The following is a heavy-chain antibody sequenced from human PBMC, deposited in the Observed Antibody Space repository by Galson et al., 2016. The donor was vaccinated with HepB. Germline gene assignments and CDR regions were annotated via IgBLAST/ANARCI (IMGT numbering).Heavy chain of an antibody. CDR2: IFHTGST. J-gene: IGHJ6*02. CDR3: ARVRGSWKYSGLAYYYDYGMDV. Sequence: SETLSLTCEVSGDSIRGTNWWNWVRQPPGKGLEWIGEIFHTGSTNYNPSLKSRVTMSVDNSENQFSLKMTSVTAADTAVYYCARVRGSWKYSGLAYYYDYGMDVWGQGTTVGVSS. V-gene: IGHV4-4*02. D-gene: IGHD6-6*01. CDR1: GDSIRGTNW.